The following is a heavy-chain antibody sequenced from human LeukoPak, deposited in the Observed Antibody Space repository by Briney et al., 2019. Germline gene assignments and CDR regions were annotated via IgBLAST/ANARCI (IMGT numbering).Heavy chain of an antibody. Sequence: PGGSLRLSCAASGFIFSSYSMNWVRQAPGKGLEWVAVISYDGSNKYYADSVKGRFTISRDNSKNTLYLQMNSLRAEDTAVYYCAKDLLTFYYDSSGYCLELDYWGQGTLVTVSS. CDR1: GFIFSSYS. CDR3: AKDLLTFYYDSSGYCLELDY. J-gene: IGHJ4*02. CDR2: ISYDGSNK. D-gene: IGHD3-22*01. V-gene: IGHV3-30*18.